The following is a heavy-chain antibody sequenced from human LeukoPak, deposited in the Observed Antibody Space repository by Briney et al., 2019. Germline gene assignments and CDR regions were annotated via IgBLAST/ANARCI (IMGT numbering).Heavy chain of an antibody. CDR3: ARDSADYGDYDY. D-gene: IGHD4-17*01. CDR2: IIPIFGTA. Sequence: ASVKVSCKASGGTFSSYAISWVRQAPGQGLEWMGGIIPIFGTANYAQKFQGRVTITADESTSTAYMELSSLRSEDTAVYYCARDSADYGDYDYWGQGTLATVSS. V-gene: IGHV1-69*01. CDR1: GGTFSSYA. J-gene: IGHJ4*02.